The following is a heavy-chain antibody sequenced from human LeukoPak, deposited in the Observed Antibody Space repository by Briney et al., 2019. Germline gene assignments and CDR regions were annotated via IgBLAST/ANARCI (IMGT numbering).Heavy chain of an antibody. V-gene: IGHV3-23*01. CDR3: AKPRAMTSGVGRYFDL. D-gene: IGHD3-10*01. J-gene: IGHJ2*01. Sequence: GGSLRLSCAASGFTFTSYAMSWMRQAPGKGLVWVSAIGGGGEDTYYPDSVKGRFTISRDNSKNTLYLQMNSLRAEDTAIYYCAKPRAMTSGVGRYFDLWGRGTLVTVSS. CDR2: IGGGGEDT. CDR1: GFTFTSYA.